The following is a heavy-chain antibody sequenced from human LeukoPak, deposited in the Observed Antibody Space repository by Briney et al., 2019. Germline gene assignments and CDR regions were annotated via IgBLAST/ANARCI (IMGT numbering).Heavy chain of an antibody. V-gene: IGHV3-33*01. CDR2: IWYDGSNK. Sequence: PGGSLRLSCAASGFTFSSYGMHWVRQAPGKGLEWVAVIWYDGSNKYYADSVKGRFTISRDNSKNTLYLQMNSLRAEDTAVYYCARALLWFGEFPFDYWGQGTLVTVSS. D-gene: IGHD3-10*01. J-gene: IGHJ4*02. CDR1: GFTFSSYG. CDR3: ARALLWFGEFPFDY.